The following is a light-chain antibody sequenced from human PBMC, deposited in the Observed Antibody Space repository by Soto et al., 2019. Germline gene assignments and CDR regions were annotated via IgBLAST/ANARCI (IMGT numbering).Light chain of an antibody. CDR3: CSYAGSYTYV. V-gene: IGLV2-11*01. J-gene: IGLJ1*01. CDR2: DVS. Sequence: SVLTQPRSVSGSPGQSVTVSSTGTTSDVGGYNSVSWYQQHPGKAPKLMIYDVSKRPSGVPDRFSGSKSGNTASLTISGLRAEDDTDYYCCSYAGSYTYVFGTGTKVTV. CDR1: TSDVGGYNS.